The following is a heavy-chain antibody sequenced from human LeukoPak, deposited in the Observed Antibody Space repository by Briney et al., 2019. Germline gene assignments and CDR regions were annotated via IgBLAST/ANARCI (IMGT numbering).Heavy chain of an antibody. D-gene: IGHD6-6*01. V-gene: IGHV3-23*01. CDR1: GFIFSNYA. CDR2: ISGSGGST. CDR3: AKGGSSSLSPYYYYMDV. Sequence: PGGSLRLSCAASGFIFSNYAMSWVRQAPGKGLEWVSAISGSGGSTYYADSVKGRFTISRDNSKNTLYLQMNSLRAEDTAVYYCAKGGSSSLSPYYYYMDVWGKGTTVTVSS. J-gene: IGHJ6*03.